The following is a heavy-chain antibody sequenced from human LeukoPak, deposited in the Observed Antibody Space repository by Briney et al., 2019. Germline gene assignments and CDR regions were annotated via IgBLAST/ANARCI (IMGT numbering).Heavy chain of an antibody. D-gene: IGHD3-9*01. CDR2: ISGSGGST. CDR1: GFTFSNYS. CDR3: AKIGAYYDILTGYLDY. V-gene: IGHV3-23*01. J-gene: IGHJ4*02. Sequence: GGSLRLSCAASGFTFSNYSMNWVRQAPGKGLEWVSAISGSGGSTYYADSVKGRFTISRDNSKNTLYLQMNSLRAEDTAVYYCAKIGAYYDILTGYLDYWGQGTLVTVSS.